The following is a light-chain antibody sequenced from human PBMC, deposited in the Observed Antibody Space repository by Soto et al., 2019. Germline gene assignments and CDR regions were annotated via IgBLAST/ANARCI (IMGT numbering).Light chain of an antibody. CDR3: QQYGSSPRT. CDR2: GAS. J-gene: IGKJ1*01. CDR1: QSVSSSY. V-gene: IGKV3-20*01. Sequence: ENVLTQSPGTLSLSPGERATLSCRASQSVSSSYLAWYQQKPGQAPRLLIYGASSRATGIPDRFSGSGSGTDFTLTIGRLEREDFAVYYCQQYGSSPRTFGQGTKVDIK.